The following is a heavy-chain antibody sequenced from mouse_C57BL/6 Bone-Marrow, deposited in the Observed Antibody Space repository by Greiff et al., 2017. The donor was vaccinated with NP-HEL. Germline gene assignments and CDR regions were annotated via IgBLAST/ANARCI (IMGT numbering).Heavy chain of an antibody. V-gene: IGHV5-4*03. J-gene: IGHJ3*01. CDR1: GFTFSSYA. CDR2: ISDGGSYT. Sequence: DVKLVESGGGLVKPGGSLKLSCAASGFTFSSYAMSWVRQTPEKRLEWVATISDGGSYTYYPDNVKGRFTISRDNAKNNLYLQMSHLKSEDTAMYYCASGLLSYWGQGTLVTVSA. CDR3: ASGLLSY. D-gene: IGHD2-10*01.